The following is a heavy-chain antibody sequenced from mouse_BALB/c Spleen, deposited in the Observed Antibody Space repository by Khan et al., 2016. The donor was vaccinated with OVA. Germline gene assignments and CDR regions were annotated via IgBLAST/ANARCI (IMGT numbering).Heavy chain of an antibody. Sequence: VQLKESGPELVKPGASVKISCKASGYTFTDYNMDWVKQSHGKSLEWIGYIYPNNGDSGYNQKFKTKATLTVDSSSSTAYMELRSLTSEDSAVYYCRRSGYGSFAYWGQGTLVTVSA. CDR1: GYTFTDYN. D-gene: IGHD1-2*01. V-gene: IGHV1S29*02. J-gene: IGHJ3*01. CDR3: RRSGYGSFAY. CDR2: IYPNNGDS.